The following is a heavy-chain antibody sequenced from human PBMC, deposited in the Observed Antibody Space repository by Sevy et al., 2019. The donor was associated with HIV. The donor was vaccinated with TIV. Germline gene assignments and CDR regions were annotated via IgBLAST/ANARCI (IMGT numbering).Heavy chain of an antibody. V-gene: IGHV3-23*01. Sequence: GGSLRLSCAASGFTFSTYAMSWVRQAPGKGLEWVSAITASGPSTYYADSVKGRFTISRDDSKNSLYLQLNSLRAEDTAIYYCARKYDSSGYFDYWGQGTLVTVSS. CDR1: GFTFSTYA. CDR2: ITASGPST. D-gene: IGHD3-22*01. CDR3: ARKYDSSGYFDY. J-gene: IGHJ4*02.